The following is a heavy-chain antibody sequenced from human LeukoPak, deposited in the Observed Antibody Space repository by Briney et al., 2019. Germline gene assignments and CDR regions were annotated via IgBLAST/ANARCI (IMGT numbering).Heavy chain of an antibody. V-gene: IGHV4-34*01. D-gene: IGHD6-13*01. CDR3: ARARGIAAAAWFDP. CDR2: INHSGST. Sequence: SETLSLTCAVYGGSISDHYWSWIRQPPGKGLEWIGEINHSGSTNYNPSLKSRVTISVDTSKNQFSLKLSSVTAADTAVYYCARARGIAAAAWFDPWGQGTLVTVSS. CDR1: GGSISDHY. J-gene: IGHJ5*02.